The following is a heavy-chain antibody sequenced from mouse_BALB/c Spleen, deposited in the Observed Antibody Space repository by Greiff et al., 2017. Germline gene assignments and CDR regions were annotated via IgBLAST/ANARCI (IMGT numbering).Heavy chain of an antibody. CDR2: ISSGGST. CDR3: AREGYDYDWFAY. D-gene: IGHD2-4*01. CDR1: GFTFSSYA. Sequence: EVKLVESGGGLVKPGGSLKLSCAASGFTFSSYAMSWVRQTPEKRLEWVASISSGGSTYYPDSVKGRFTISRDNARNILYLQMSSLRSEDTAMYYCAREGYDYDWFAYWGQGTLVTVSA. V-gene: IGHV5-6-5*01. J-gene: IGHJ3*01.